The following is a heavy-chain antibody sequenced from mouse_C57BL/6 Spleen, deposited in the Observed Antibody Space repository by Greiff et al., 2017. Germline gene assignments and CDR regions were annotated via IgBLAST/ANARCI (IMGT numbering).Heavy chain of an antibody. CDR3: ARHEEEVYYGSSYWYFDV. V-gene: IGHV1-62-2*01. Sequence: VQLVESGAELVKPGASVKLSCKASGYTFTEYTIHWVKQRSGQGLEWIGWFYPGSGSIKYNEKFKDKATLTADKSSSTVYMELSRLTSEDSAVYFCARHEEEVYYGSSYWYFDVWGTGTTVTVSS. J-gene: IGHJ1*03. D-gene: IGHD1-1*01. CDR1: GYTFTEYT. CDR2: FYPGSGSI.